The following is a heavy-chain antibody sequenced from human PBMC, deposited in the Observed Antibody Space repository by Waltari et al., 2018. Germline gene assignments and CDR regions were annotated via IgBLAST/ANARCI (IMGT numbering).Heavy chain of an antibody. Sequence: QITLEESGPTLVKPTQTLTLTCALSASSFSTSGLCASLIRQPPGKALEWLAFVYWDGSQRYSPSLKGRLTITKDTSEDQVVLTMTNMDPVDTATYFCAHRPSHYDIFSGYYNYFDYWGQGILVTVSS. V-gene: IGHV2-5*02. CDR2: VYWDGSQ. D-gene: IGHD3-9*01. CDR3: AHRPSHYDIFSGYYNYFDY. J-gene: IGHJ4*02. CDR1: ASSFSTSGLC.